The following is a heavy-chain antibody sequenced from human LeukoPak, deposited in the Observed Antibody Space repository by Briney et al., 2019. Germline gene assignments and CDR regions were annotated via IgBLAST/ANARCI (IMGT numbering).Heavy chain of an antibody. CDR1: GFTFGDYA. D-gene: IGHD1-26*01. J-gene: IGHJ4*02. CDR2: IRSKAYGGTT. Sequence: GGSLRLSCTASGFTFGDYAMSWVRQAPGEGLEWVGFIRSKAYGGTTEYAASVKGRFTISRDDSKSIAYLQMNSLKTEDTAVYYCTRLVGATSDYWGQGTLVTVSS. V-gene: IGHV3-49*04. CDR3: TRLVGATSDY.